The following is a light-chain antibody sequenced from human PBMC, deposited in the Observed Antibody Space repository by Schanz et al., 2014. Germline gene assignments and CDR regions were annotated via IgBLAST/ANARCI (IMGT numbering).Light chain of an antibody. J-gene: IGKJ2*01. V-gene: IGKV4-1*01. CDR1: QTVLYSSNNKNY. CDR2: WAS. Sequence: DIVMTQSPDSLAVSLGERATINCKSSQTVLYSSNNKNYLAWYQQKPGQPPKLLISWASTRESGVPDRFSGSGSGTDFTLTISRLEPEDFAVYYCQQYGNSPPYTFGQGTKLEIK. CDR3: QQYGNSPPYT.